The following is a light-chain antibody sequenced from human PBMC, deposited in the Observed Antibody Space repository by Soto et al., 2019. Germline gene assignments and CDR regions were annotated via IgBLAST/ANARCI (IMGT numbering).Light chain of an antibody. CDR2: NNN. CDR1: SSNIGTNT. Sequence: QSVLTQPPSASGTPGQRVTISCSGSSSNIGTNTVNWYQQLPGTAPKLLIYNNNQRPSGVPDRFSGSKSGTSASLAITGLQAEDEADYYCQSHDSSLSGVVFGGGTKLTVL. CDR3: QSHDSSLSGVV. V-gene: IGLV1-44*01. J-gene: IGLJ2*01.